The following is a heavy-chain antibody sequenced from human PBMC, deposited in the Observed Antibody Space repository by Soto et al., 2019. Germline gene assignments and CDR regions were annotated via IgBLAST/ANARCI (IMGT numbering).Heavy chain of an antibody. Sequence: QVQLQESGPGLVKSSQTLSLTGTVSGGSISSDGNYWSWIRQHPGKGLEWIGYIYYSGSTYYNQSHTSRVTISVDTSKNQFSLKLNSVTAADTAVYYCARARMVRGIIYYFGMDVWGQGTTVTVSS. CDR1: GGSISSDGNY. J-gene: IGHJ6*02. D-gene: IGHD3-10*01. CDR2: IYYSGST. CDR3: ARARMVRGIIYYFGMDV. V-gene: IGHV4-31*03.